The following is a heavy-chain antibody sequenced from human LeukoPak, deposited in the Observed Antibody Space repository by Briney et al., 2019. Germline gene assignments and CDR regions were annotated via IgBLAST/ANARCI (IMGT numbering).Heavy chain of an antibody. CDR2: INPNTGDT. D-gene: IGHD1-26*01. J-gene: IGHJ4*02. V-gene: IGHV1-18*04. CDR1: GYTFTGYH. CDR3: ARGSVGATGFDY. Sequence: ASVKVSCKASGYTFTGYHMHWVRQAPGQGLEWMGWINPNTGDTNYAQKLQGRVTMTTDTSTSTAYMELRSLRSDDTAVYYCARGSVGATGFDYWGQGTLVTVSS.